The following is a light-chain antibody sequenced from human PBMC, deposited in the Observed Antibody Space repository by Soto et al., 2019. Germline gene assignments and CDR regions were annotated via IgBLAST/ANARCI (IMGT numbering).Light chain of an antibody. CDR3: LLFYSGGGGE. V-gene: IGLV7-46*01. J-gene: IGLJ2*01. CDR2: DTS. Sequence: QAVVTQEPSLTVSPGGTVTLTCGSSTGAVTSGHYPYWFQQKPGQAPRTLIYDTSNKHSWTPARFSGSLLGGKAALTLSGAQPEDEAEYYCLLFYSGGGGEFGGGTKLTVL. CDR1: TGAVTSGHY.